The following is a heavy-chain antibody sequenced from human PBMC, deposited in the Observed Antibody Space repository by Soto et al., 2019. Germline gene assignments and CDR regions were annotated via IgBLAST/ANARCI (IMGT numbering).Heavy chain of an antibody. V-gene: IGHV4-30-4*01. J-gene: IGHJ4*02. CDR2: IYYSGNT. CDR3: ARVVGATSFDY. D-gene: IGHD1-26*01. CDR1: GGSISSGDYY. Sequence: QVQLQESGPGLVKPSQTLSLTCTVSGGSISSGDYYWSWIRQPPGKGLEWIGYIYYSGNTFSNPSLKTRLNISIDTSKNQFSLKLSSVTAADTAVYYCARVVGATSFDYWGQGTLVTVSS.